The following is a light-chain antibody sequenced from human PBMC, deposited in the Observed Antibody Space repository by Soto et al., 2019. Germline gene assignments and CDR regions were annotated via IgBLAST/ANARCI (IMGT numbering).Light chain of an antibody. CDR3: QQATSFPRT. CDR2: AAF. V-gene: IGKV1-12*01. Sequence: DIQITQSPSSVSASVGDRVTISCRASQGITSWLAWYQQKPGKAPKLLIYAAFTLQSGVPSRFSGSGAGTDFTRTISNLQPEDFATYYCQQATSFPRTFGQGTKVDIK. J-gene: IGKJ1*01. CDR1: QGITSW.